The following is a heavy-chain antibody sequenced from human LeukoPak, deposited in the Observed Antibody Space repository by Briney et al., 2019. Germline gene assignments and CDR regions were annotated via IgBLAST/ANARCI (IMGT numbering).Heavy chain of an antibody. D-gene: IGHD6-19*01. CDR1: GFTFSSYA. Sequence: GGSLGLSCAASGFTFSSYAMSWVRQAPGKGLEWVSAISGSGGSTYYADSVKGRFTISRDNSKNTLYLQMNSLRAEDTAVYYCAKDFKSQQWPSWLFDYWGQGTLVTVSS. CDR3: AKDFKSQQWPSWLFDY. V-gene: IGHV3-23*01. CDR2: ISGSGGST. J-gene: IGHJ4*02.